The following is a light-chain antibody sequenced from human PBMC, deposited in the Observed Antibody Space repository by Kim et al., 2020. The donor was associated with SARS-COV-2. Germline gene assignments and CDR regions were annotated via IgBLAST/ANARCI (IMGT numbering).Light chain of an antibody. Sequence: TVSCRASQSVSSSYLAWYQQKPGQAPRVLIFGVSNRATGIPDRFSGSGSGTDFTLTISRLEPEDFAVYYCQHFDSSHPFGGSPPYSFGQGTKLEI. V-gene: IGKV3-20*01. CDR1: QSVSSSY. CDR2: GVS. CDR3: QHFDSSHPFGGSPPYS. J-gene: IGKJ2*03.